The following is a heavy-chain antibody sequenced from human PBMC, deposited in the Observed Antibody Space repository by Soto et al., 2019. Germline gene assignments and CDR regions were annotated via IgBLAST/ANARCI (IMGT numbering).Heavy chain of an antibody. Sequence: EVQLLESGGGLVQPGGSLRLSCAASGFTFSSYAMSWVRQAPGKGLEWVSGISGSGISTYYADSVKGRFTISRDNSKNTLYLQMNCLRAEDTAAYYCAKDLWVVGRLADYLGQGTLVTVSS. CDR1: GFTFSSYA. CDR3: AKDLWVVGRLADY. V-gene: IGHV3-23*01. D-gene: IGHD2-15*01. J-gene: IGHJ4*02. CDR2: ISGSGIST.